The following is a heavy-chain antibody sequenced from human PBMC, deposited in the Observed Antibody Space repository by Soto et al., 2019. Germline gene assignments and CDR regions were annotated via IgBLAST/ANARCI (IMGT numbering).Heavy chain of an antibody. CDR1: GYTFDSYA. D-gene: IGHD2-2*01. J-gene: IGHJ5*02. CDR2: ISAYNGNT. V-gene: IGHV1-18*01. CDR3: ARAIVVVPAAINWFDP. Sequence: ALVKVSCKASGYTFDSYAIHWVRQAPGQRLEWMGWISAYNGNTNYAQKLQGRVTMTTDTSTSTAYMELRSLRSDDTAVYYCARAIVVVPAAINWFDPWGQGTLVTVSS.